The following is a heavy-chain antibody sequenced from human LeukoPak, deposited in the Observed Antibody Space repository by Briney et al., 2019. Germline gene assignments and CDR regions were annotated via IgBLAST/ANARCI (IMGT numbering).Heavy chain of an antibody. V-gene: IGHV1-69*13. D-gene: IGHD2-15*01. CDR2: IIPIFGTA. CDR1: GGTFSSYA. CDR3: ARGDCSGGSCYYPV. J-gene: IGHJ6*02. Sequence: VASVKVSCKASGGTFSSYAISWVRQAPGQGLEWMGGIIPIFGTANYAQKFQDRVTITADESTSTAYMELSSLRSEDTAVYYCARGDCSGGSCYYPVWGQGTTVTVSS.